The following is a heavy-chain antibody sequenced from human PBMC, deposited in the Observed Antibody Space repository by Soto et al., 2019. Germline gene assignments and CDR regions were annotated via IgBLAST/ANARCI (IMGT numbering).Heavy chain of an antibody. CDR1: GYTFSNFG. Sequence: QVQVVQSGAEVKKPGASVKVSCKTSGYTFSNFGTNWVRQAPGQGLEWMGWINVYNGNTNYAQKLKGRVIMTTDTATSTAYMELKSLRPDDTAMYYCARGPDPTYSDYWGQGTLVTVSS. CDR2: INVYNGNT. CDR3: ARGPDPTYSDY. J-gene: IGHJ4*02. V-gene: IGHV1-18*01.